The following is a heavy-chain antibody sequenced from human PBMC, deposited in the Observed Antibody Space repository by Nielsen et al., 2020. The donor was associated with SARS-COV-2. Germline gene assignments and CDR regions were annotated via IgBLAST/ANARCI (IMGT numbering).Heavy chain of an antibody. CDR3: ARDLRFGELPYDI. CDR2: IWYDGSNK. V-gene: IGHV3-33*01. CDR1: GFTFSIYG. D-gene: IGHD3-10*01. Sequence: GESLKISCAASGFTFSIYGMHWVRQAPGKGLEWVAVIWYDGSNKYYADSVKGRFTISRDNSKNTLYLQMNSLRAEDTAVYYCARDLRFGELPYDIWGQGTMVTVSS. J-gene: IGHJ3*02.